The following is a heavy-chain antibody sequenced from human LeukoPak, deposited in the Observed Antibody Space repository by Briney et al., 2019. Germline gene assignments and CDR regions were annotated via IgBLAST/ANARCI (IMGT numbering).Heavy chain of an antibody. Sequence: GGSLRLSCAASGFTFSSYGMHWVRQAPGKGLEWVAVISFDATNKYYADSVKGRFTISRDNSKNTLYLQMNSLRAEDTAVYYCAKDSSADYSSGYSYYFDYWGQGTLVTVSS. V-gene: IGHV3-30*18. CDR2: ISFDATNK. D-gene: IGHD3-22*01. J-gene: IGHJ4*02. CDR3: AKDSSADYSSGYSYYFDY. CDR1: GFTFSSYG.